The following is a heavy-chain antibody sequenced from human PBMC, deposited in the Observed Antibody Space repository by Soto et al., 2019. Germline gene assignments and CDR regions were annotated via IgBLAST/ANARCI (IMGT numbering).Heavy chain of an antibody. CDR1: GGSISSYY. CDR2: IYYSGSA. V-gene: IGHV4-59*01. D-gene: IGHD2-15*01. J-gene: IGHJ5*02. CDR3: ARDRVCSGGSCYWFDP. Sequence: SETLSLTCTVSGGSISSYYWSWIRQPPGKGLEWIGYIYYSGSANYNPSLKSRVTISVDTSKNQFSLKLSSVTAADTAVYYCARDRVCSGGSCYWFDPWGQGTLVTV.